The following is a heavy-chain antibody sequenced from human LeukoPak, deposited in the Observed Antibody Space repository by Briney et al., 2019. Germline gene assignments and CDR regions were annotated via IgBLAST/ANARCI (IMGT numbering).Heavy chain of an antibody. CDR1: GGSFSGYY. D-gene: IGHD6-6*01. J-gene: IGHJ4*02. CDR2: INHSGST. CDR3: ARGGGIAARPTPYYFDY. Sequence: SGTLSLTCAVYGGSFSGYYWSWIRQPPGKGLEWIGEINHSGSTNYNPSLKSRVTISVDTSKNQFSLKLSSVTAADTAVYYCARGGGIAARPTPYYFDYWGQGTLVTVSS. V-gene: IGHV4-34*01.